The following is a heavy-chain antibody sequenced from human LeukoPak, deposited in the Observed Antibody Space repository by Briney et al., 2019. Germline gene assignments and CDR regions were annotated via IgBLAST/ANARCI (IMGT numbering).Heavy chain of an antibody. CDR2: IYYSGST. J-gene: IGHJ3*02. CDR1: GDSISNYY. V-gene: IGHV4-59*01. D-gene: IGHD3-3*01. CDR3: ARQSGMDFDI. Sequence: SETLSLTCTASGDSISNYYWSWIRQPPGKGLEWIGHIYYSGSTNYNPSLKSRVTISVDTSKDQFSLKLSSVTAADTAVYYCARQSGMDFDIWGQGTMVTVSS.